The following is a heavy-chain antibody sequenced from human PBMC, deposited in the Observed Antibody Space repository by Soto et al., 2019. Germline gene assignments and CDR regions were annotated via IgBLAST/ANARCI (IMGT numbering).Heavy chain of an antibody. D-gene: IGHD6-19*01. Sequence: QVQLQESGPGLVKPSETLSLTCTVSGGSIRSYYWSWIRQPPGKGLEWIGYIFYSGSTNYNPSLTSRVTISVDTSKTQSSLKLSSVTPADTAVYYCARRYSSGFDFWGQGTLVTVSS. CDR3: ARRYSSGFDF. J-gene: IGHJ4*02. V-gene: IGHV4-59*08. CDR2: IFYSGST. CDR1: GGSIRSYY.